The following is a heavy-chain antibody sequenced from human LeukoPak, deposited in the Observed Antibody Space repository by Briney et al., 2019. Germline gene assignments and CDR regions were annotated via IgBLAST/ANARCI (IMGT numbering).Heavy chain of an antibody. J-gene: IGHJ6*02. CDR2: INHSGST. Sequence: SETLSLTCAVYGGSFSGYYWSWIRQPPGKGLERIGEINHSGSTNYNPSLKSRVTISVDTSKNQFSLKLSSVTAADTAVYYCARALNYDFWSGYSIDYYYGMDVWGQGTTVTVSS. D-gene: IGHD3-3*01. CDR1: GGSFSGYY. V-gene: IGHV4-34*01. CDR3: ARALNYDFWSGYSIDYYYGMDV.